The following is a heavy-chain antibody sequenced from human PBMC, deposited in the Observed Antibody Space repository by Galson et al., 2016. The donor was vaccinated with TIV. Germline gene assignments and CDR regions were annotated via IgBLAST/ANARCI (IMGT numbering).Heavy chain of an antibody. D-gene: IGHD3-10*01. CDR1: GGSISNGDYY. Sequence: TLSLTCVVIGGSISNGDYYWTWTRQPPGKGLEWIGYVYYSGATNYNPSLKRRVTLSVDRSTNQFSLRLNSVTAADTAVYSCARCRGDYYYGIDVWGQGTTVTVSS. V-gene: IGHV4-30-4*01. CDR2: VYYSGAT. CDR3: ARCRGDYYYGIDV. J-gene: IGHJ6*02.